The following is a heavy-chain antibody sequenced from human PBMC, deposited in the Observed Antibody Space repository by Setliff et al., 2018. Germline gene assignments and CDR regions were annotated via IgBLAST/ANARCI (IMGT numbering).Heavy chain of an antibody. D-gene: IGHD2-15*01. CDR2: ISYSGTP. V-gene: IGHV4-39*01. Sequence: SETLSLTCTVSGGSISSSNYYWGWIRQPPGKGLEWIGSISYSGTPYYNASVESRVTISIDTSRNQFSLELRSVTVADTATYYCVRPGGTTVVARHFDYWGSGILVTVSS. J-gene: IGHJ4*01. CDR3: VRPGGTTVVARHFDY. CDR1: GGSISSSNYY.